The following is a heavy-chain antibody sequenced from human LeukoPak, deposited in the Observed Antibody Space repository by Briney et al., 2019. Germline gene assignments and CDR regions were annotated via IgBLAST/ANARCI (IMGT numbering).Heavy chain of an antibody. D-gene: IGHD3-22*01. CDR3: AVSAHYYDSSGPFHY. J-gene: IGHJ4*02. Sequence: ASVKVSCKASGYTFTGYYMHWVRQAPGQGLEWMGIINPSGGSPSYAQKFQGRVTMTRDTSTSTVYMELSSLTSDDTAVYYCAVSAHYYDSSGPFHYWGQGTLVTVSS. CDR2: INPSGGSP. CDR1: GYTFTGYY. V-gene: IGHV1-46*01.